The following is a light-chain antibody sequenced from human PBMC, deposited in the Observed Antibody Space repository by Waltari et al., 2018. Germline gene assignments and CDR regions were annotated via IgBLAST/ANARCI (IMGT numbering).Light chain of an antibody. V-gene: IGKV1-16*02. J-gene: IGKJ5*01. CDR1: QGISIY. Sequence: DIQLTQSPPSVSASVGDRVTITCRASQGISIYIAWFQQKPGKAPRSLIYTASTLHTGVPSKFSGSGSGTDFTLTISSLQPEDLAIYYCQQYYRYPVTVGQGTRLEIK. CDR3: QQYYRYPVT. CDR2: TAS.